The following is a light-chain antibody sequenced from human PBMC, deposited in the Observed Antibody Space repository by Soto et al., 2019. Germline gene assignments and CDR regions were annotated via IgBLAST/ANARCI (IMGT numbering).Light chain of an antibody. J-gene: IGLJ3*02. Sequence: QSVLTQPPSASGTPGRRVTISCSGSSSNIGSNNVNWYKQLPGAAPKRIIYRHNQRPSGVPARCSCSTSGTSSSLAISGRQSEDEAAYYCAAWDDSLNGWVFGGGTKVTVL. CDR3: AAWDDSLNGWV. CDR1: SSNIGSNN. V-gene: IGLV1-44*01. CDR2: RHN.